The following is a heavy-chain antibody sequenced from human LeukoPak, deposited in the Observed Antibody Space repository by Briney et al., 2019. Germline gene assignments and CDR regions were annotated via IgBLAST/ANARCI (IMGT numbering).Heavy chain of an antibody. D-gene: IGHD4-17*01. V-gene: IGHV4-61*02. CDR1: GGSISSSPYY. J-gene: IGHJ6*03. Sequence: SETLSLTCTVSGGSISSSPYYWGWIRQPAGKGLEWIGRIYTSGSTNYNPSLKSRVTMSVDTSKNQFSLKLSSVTAADTAVYYCAREAKTIATVTYYYYYYMDVWGKGTTVTVSS. CDR3: AREAKTIATVTYYYYYYMDV. CDR2: IYTSGST.